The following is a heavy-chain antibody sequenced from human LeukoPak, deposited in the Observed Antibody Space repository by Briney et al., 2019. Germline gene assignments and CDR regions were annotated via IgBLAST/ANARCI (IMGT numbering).Heavy chain of an antibody. J-gene: IGHJ6*02. V-gene: IGHV3-30-3*01. D-gene: IGHD3-9*01. CDR3: ARDRIASRYFDWLPNYGMDV. Sequence: GRSLRLSCTASGFTFSSYAMHWVRQAPGKGLEWVAVIPDDGSNKYYADSVKGRFTISRDNSKNTLYLQMNSLRAEDTAVYYCARDRIASRYFDWLPNYGMDVWGQGTTVTVSS. CDR1: GFTFSSYA. CDR2: IPDDGSNK.